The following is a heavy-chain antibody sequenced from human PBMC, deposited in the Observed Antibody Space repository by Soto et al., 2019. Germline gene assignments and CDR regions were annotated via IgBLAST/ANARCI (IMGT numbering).Heavy chain of an antibody. CDR2: IYYSGSS. CDR1: GGSISGDYY. D-gene: IGHD3-10*01. V-gene: IGHV4-31*03. J-gene: IGHJ4*02. CDR3: ARLVYDTRLNYMYFDF. Sequence: LSLTCSVSGGSISGDYYWSWIRQSPEKGLEWIGYIYYSGSSYSNPALQSRLSMSLDTSKNQFSLKLTSVTAADTAIYFCARLVYDTRLNYMYFDFWGQGALVTVSS.